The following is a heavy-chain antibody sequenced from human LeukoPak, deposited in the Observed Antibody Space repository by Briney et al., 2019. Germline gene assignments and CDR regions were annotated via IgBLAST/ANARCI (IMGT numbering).Heavy chain of an antibody. CDR2: INPSGGST. D-gene: IGHD1-26*01. CDR1: GYTFTSYY. Sequence: ASVKVSCKASGYTFTSYYMHWVRQAPGQGLEWMGIINPSGGSTSYVQKFQGRVTMTRDTSTSTVYMELSSLRSEDTAVYYCARVEVGATHYDYWGQGTLVTVSS. V-gene: IGHV1-46*01. J-gene: IGHJ4*02. CDR3: ARVEVGATHYDY.